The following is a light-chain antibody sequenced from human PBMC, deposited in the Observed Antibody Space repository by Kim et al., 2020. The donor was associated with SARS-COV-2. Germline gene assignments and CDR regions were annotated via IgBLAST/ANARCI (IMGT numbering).Light chain of an antibody. Sequence: SSELTQDPAVSVALGQTVRITCQGDSLRTYYATWYQQKPGQTPILLIYGINNRPSGIPDRFSGSTSGNTASLTITGTQAGDEAAYYCNSRDSNNDVVFRG. CDR2: GIN. J-gene: IGLJ2*01. V-gene: IGLV3-19*01. CDR3: NSRDSNNDVV. CDR1: SLRTYY.